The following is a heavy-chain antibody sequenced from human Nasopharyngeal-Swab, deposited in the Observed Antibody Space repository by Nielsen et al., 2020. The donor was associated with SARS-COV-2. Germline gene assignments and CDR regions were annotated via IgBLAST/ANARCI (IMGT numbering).Heavy chain of an antibody. D-gene: IGHD3-3*01. J-gene: IGHJ6*02. CDR1: GFTFRDYS. CDR3: ARGTVFGVANGMDV. Sequence: GGSLTLSCAVSGFTFRDYSMNWVRHAPGKGLEWVSSIGRYGTDIFHADSVKGRFSVFRDAANKSIYLQMRSLRAEDTAVYYCARGTVFGVANGMDVWGQGTTVTVSS. CDR2: IGRYGTDI. V-gene: IGHV3-21*01.